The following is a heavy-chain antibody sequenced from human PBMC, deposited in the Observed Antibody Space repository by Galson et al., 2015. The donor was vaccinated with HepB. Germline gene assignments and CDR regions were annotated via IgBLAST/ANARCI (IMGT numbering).Heavy chain of an antibody. V-gene: IGHV3-74*01. Sequence: SLRLSCAASGFIFSNYWMHWVRQTPGKGPVWISRINTDGTFLSYADSVKGRFTISRDNAKNTLYLQMNSLRAEDTAVYYCARVARYCGGASCYGWFDPWGQETQVTVSS. J-gene: IGHJ5*02. CDR2: INTDGTFL. CDR1: GFIFSNYW. D-gene: IGHD2-2*01. CDR3: ARVARYCGGASCYGWFDP.